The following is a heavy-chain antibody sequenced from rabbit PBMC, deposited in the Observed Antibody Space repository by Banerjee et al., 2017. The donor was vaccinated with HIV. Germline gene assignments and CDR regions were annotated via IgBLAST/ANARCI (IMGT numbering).Heavy chain of an antibody. J-gene: IGHJ6*01. Sequence: QSLEESGGDLVKPGASLTLTCAASGFSFSSNYYMCWVRQAPGKGLEWIACIYTGSGGSTYYASWAKGRFTISKTSSTTVTLQMTSLTAADTATYFCARDLSYYYDMDLWGPGTLVTVS. CDR2: IYTGSGGST. CDR1: GFSFSSNYY. CDR3: ARDLSYYYDMDL. V-gene: IGHV1S40*01.